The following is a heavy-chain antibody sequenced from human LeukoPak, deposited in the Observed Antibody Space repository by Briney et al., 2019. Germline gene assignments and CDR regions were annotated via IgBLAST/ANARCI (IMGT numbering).Heavy chain of an antibody. J-gene: IGHJ6*02. CDR1: GDSISSYY. CDR3: AIYRRGQLRQNYYYYGMDV. D-gene: IGHD5-18*01. Sequence: SETPSLTCTVSGDSISSYYWSWIRQPPGKGLEWIGYIYYSGSTIYNPSLKSRVTMSLDTSKNQFSLKLRSVTAADTAVYYCAIYRRGQLRQNYYYYGMDVWGQGTTVTVSS. CDR2: IYYSGST. V-gene: IGHV4-59*01.